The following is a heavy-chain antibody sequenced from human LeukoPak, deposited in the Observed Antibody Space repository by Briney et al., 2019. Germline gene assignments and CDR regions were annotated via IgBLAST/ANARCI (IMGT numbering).Heavy chain of an antibody. J-gene: IGHJ5*02. Sequence: GGSLRLSCAASGFTFSSYAMHWVRQAPGKGLEWVAVISYDGSNKYYADSVKGRFTISRDNSKNTLYLQMNSLRAEDTAVYYCAKDLGYYDSSGSVGHWGQGTLVTVSS. CDR2: ISYDGSNK. CDR3: AKDLGYYDSSGSVGH. V-gene: IGHV3-30*04. D-gene: IGHD3-22*01. CDR1: GFTFSSYA.